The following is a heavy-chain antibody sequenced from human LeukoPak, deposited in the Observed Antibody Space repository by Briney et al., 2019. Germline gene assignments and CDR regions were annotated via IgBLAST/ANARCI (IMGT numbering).Heavy chain of an antibody. CDR1: GFSVSSTY. D-gene: IGHD2-2*01. J-gene: IGHJ4*02. Sequence: PGGSLRLSCAASGFSVSSTYMSWARQAPGKGLEWVSIVYSDGSTFYTDSVKGRFTISRDSSKNTLYLQMNSLRAEDTAVYYCATSPASSCLDDWGQGTLVTVSS. V-gene: IGHV3-53*01. CDR3: ATSPASSCLDD. CDR2: VYSDGST.